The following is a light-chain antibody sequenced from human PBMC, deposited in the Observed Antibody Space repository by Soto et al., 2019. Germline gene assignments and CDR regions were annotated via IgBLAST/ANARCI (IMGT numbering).Light chain of an antibody. J-gene: IGKJ4*01. CDR3: QQSYSTPGLT. CDR1: QSISSY. V-gene: IGKV1-39*01. CDR2: AAS. Sequence: DIQMTQSPSSLPASVGGRVTITCRASQSISSYLNWYQQKPGKAPKLLIYAASSLQSGVPSRFSGSGSGTDFTLTISSLQPEDFATYYCQQSYSTPGLTFGGGTKVDIK.